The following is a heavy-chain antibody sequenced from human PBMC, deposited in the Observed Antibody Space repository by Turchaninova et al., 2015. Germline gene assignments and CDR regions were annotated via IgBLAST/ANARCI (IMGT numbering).Heavy chain of an antibody. Sequence: QVQLQESGPGLVGLSEPLSLNFTVSGDARSSVYWGWIPQPPGKGLEWIGYIYYSGSTNYNPSLKSRVTISVDTAKNQVSLKLSSVTAADTAVYYCARELFYDFWSGYQGYFDYWGQGTLVTVSS. CDR2: IYYSGST. CDR1: GDARSSVY. V-gene: IGHV4-59*01. D-gene: IGHD3-3*01. CDR3: ARELFYDFWSGYQGYFDY. J-gene: IGHJ4*02.